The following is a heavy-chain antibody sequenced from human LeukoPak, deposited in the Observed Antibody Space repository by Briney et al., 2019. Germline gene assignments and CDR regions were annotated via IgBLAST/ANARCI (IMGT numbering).Heavy chain of an antibody. CDR2: IYYSGST. D-gene: IGHD5-12*01. CDR3: ARVSAGLSSGYDLFWFDP. J-gene: IGHJ5*02. CDR1: GGSISSYY. V-gene: IGHV4-59*01. Sequence: SETLSPTCTVSGGSISSYYWSWIRQPPGKGLEWIGYIYYSGSTNYNPSLKSRVTISVDTSKNQFSLKLSSVTAADTAVYYCARVSAGLSSGYDLFWFDPWGQGTLVTVSS.